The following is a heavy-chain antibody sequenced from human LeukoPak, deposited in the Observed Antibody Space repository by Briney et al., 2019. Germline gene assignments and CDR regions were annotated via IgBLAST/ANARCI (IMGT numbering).Heavy chain of an antibody. V-gene: IGHV3-30-3*01. CDR2: ISYDGSNK. CDR1: GFTFSNYA. Sequence: GGSLRLSCAASGFTFSNYAMHWVRQAPGKGLEWVALISYDGSNKYYADSVKGRFTISRDNSKNTLYLQMNSLRAEDTAVYYCARVARSGSPYPRDDAFDIWGQGTMVTVSS. CDR3: ARVARSGSPYPRDDAFDI. D-gene: IGHD1-26*01. J-gene: IGHJ3*02.